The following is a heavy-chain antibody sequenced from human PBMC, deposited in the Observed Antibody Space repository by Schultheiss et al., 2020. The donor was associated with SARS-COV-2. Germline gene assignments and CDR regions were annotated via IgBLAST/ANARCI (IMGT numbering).Heavy chain of an antibody. J-gene: IGHJ4*02. CDR2: IAVGRGNT. V-gene: IGHV1-58*02. Sequence: SVKVSCKAKTSGFTLLSSAIQWVRQARGQHLEWIGWIAVGRGNTNYALELQERVTITWDMSTSTAYMELRSLRSDDTAVYYCAKYRGWYARPPLLFDYWGQGILVTVSS. CDR1: GFTLLSSA. D-gene: IGHD6-19*01. CDR3: AKYRGWYARPPLLFDY.